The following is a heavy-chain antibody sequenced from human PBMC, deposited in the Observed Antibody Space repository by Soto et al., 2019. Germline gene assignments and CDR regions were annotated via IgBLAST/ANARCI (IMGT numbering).Heavy chain of an antibody. D-gene: IGHD2-21*02. Sequence: SETLSLTCAVYGGSFSGYYWSWICQPPGKGLEWIGEINHSGSTNYNPSLKSRVTISVDTSKNQFSLKLSSVTAADTAVYYCARGRISVVVTAIGNNWFDPWGQGTLVTVSS. CDR3: ARGRISVVVTAIGNNWFDP. CDR1: GGSFSGYY. CDR2: INHSGST. V-gene: IGHV4-34*01. J-gene: IGHJ5*02.